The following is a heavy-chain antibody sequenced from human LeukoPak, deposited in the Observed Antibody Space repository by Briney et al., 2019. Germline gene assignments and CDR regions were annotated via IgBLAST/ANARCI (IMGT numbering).Heavy chain of an antibody. CDR3: ARDSSGWTFDY. V-gene: IGHV3-21*01. D-gene: IGHD6-19*01. Sequence: GGSLRLSCAASGFTFSSYSMNWVRQAPGKGLEWVSCMSSSSSYIYDDDSVKGCSTSTRNNDKTSLYQQMNIMRAEDTAVYYCARDSSGWTFDYWGQGTLVTVSS. J-gene: IGHJ4*02. CDR2: MSSSSSYI. CDR1: GFTFSSYS.